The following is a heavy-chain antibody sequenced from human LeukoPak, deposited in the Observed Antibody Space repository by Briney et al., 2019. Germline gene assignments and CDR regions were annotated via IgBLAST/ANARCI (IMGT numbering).Heavy chain of an antibody. CDR1: GFTFDDYA. Sequence: GRSLRLSCAASGFTFDDYAMHWVRQAPGKGLEWVSGISWNSGSIGYADSVKGRFTISRDNAKNSLYLQMNSLRAEDTALYYCAKDMGGELPGNYGMDVWGQGTTVTVSS. CDR2: ISWNSGSI. J-gene: IGHJ6*02. V-gene: IGHV3-9*01. D-gene: IGHD1-26*01. CDR3: AKDMGGELPGNYGMDV.